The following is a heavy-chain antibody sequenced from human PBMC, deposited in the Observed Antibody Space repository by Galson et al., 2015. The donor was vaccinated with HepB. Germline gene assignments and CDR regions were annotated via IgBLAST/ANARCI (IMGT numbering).Heavy chain of an antibody. Sequence: SLRLSCAVSGFTFSSYWMSWVRQAPGKGLEWVANIKQDGSEKYYVDSVKGRFTISRDNAKNSLYLQMKSLRAEDTAVYYCARVVPGDSSSWYGLGYFDYWGQGTLVTVSS. J-gene: IGHJ4*02. CDR3: ARVVPGDSSSWYGLGYFDY. V-gene: IGHV3-7*01. CDR2: IKQDGSEK. D-gene: IGHD6-19*01. CDR1: GFTFSSYW.